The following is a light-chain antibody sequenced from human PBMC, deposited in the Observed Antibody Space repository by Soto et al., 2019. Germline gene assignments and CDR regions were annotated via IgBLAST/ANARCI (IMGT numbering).Light chain of an antibody. CDR2: TNS. CDR1: SSNIGSNP. CDR3: AAWDDSLNAWV. J-gene: IGLJ3*02. V-gene: IGLV1-44*01. Sequence: QSVLTQPPSASGTPGQRVTISCSGSSSNIGSNPVNWYQQLPGTAPELLIYTNSQRPSGVPDRFSGSKSGTSASLAISGLQSDDEADYYCAAWDDSLNAWVFGGGTQLTVL.